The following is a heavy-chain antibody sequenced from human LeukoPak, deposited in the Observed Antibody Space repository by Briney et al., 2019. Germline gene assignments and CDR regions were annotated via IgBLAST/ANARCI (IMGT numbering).Heavy chain of an antibody. CDR3: AKDRGSGWYLYDF. Sequence: PGGSLRLSCAASGFTFSYYWMGWVRQAPGKGLEWVANIKQDGSEKYYVDSVRGRFTISRDNTKNSLYLQMNSMRAEDTALYYCAKDRGSGWYLYDFWGQGTLVTVSS. CDR1: GFTFSYYW. D-gene: IGHD6-19*01. V-gene: IGHV3-7*05. CDR2: IKQDGSEK. J-gene: IGHJ4*02.